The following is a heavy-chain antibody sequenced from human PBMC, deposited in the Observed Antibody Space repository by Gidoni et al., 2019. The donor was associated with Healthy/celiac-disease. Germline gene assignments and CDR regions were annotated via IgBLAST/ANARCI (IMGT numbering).Heavy chain of an antibody. D-gene: IGHD6-6*01. Sequence: EVQLVQSGAEVKKPGESLKISCKGSGYSFTSYWIGWVRQMPGKGLEWMGIIYPGDSDTRYSPAFQGQVTISADKSISTAYLQWSSLKASDTAMYYCARQVGAEGRAARPDDYYYGMDVWGQGTTVTVSS. CDR3: ARQVGAEGRAARPDDYYYGMDV. J-gene: IGHJ6*02. CDR1: GYSFTSYW. CDR2: IYPGDSDT. V-gene: IGHV5-51*01.